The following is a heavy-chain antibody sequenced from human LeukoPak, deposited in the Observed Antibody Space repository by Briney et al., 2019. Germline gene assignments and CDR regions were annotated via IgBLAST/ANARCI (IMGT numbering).Heavy chain of an antibody. CDR1: GGSISGGSYY. J-gene: IGHJ4*02. CDR2: IYTSGST. Sequence: SQTLSLTCTVSGGSISGGSYYWSWIRQPAGKGLEWIGRIYTSGSTNYNPSLKSRVTISVDTSKTQFSLKLSPVTAADTAVYYCASDRYCSSTSCYAELDYWGQGTLVTVSS. CDR3: ASDRYCSSTSCYAELDY. V-gene: IGHV4-61*02. D-gene: IGHD2-2*01.